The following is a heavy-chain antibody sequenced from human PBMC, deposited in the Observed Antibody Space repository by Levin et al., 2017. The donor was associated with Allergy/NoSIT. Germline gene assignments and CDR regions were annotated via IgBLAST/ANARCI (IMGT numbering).Heavy chain of an antibody. CDR1: GYTFTSYD. J-gene: IGHJ6*02. CDR3: ARRDYSNYYYYYGMDV. D-gene: IGHD4-11*01. CDR2: MNPNSGNT. Sequence: ASVKVSCKASGYTFTSYDINWVRQATGQGLEWMGWMNPNSGNTGYAQKFQGRVTMTRNTSISTAYMELSSLRSEDTAVYYCARRDYSNYYYYYGMDVWGQGTAVTVSS. V-gene: IGHV1-8*01.